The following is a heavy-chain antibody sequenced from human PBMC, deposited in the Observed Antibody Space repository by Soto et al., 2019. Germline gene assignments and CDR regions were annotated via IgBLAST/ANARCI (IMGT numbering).Heavy chain of an antibody. CDR1: GGSISSYY. D-gene: IGHD3-22*01. J-gene: IGHJ4*02. CDR2: IYTSGGT. V-gene: IGHV4-4*07. CDR3: ARGRTVRNYADDSSDYFYFFDY. Sequence: SETLSLTCTVSGGSISSYYWSWIRQPAGKGLEWIGRIYTSGGTNYNPSLKSRVTISVDRSKNQFSLKLTSANAADTAVYYCARGRTVRNYADDSSDYFYFFDYWGQGTQVTVS.